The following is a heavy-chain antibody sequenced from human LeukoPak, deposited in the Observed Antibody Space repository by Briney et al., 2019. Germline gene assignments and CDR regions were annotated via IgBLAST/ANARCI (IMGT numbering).Heavy chain of an antibody. D-gene: IGHD2-2*02. V-gene: IGHV6-1*01. CDR3: AREGRYCSSTSCYTDFDY. CDR2: TYYRSKWYN. Sequence: SQTLSLTCAISGDSVSSNSAAWNWIRQSPSRGLEWLGRTYYRSKWYNDYAVSVKSRITINPDTSKNQFSLQLNSVTPEDTAVYYCAREGRYCSSTSCYTDFDYWGQGTLVTVSS. CDR1: GDSVSSNSAA. J-gene: IGHJ4*02.